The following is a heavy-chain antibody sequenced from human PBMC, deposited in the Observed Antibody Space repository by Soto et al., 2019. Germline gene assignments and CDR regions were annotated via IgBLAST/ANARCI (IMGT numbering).Heavy chain of an antibody. CDR2: IGTAGDT. Sequence: EVQLVESGGGLIQPGGSLRLSCAASGFTFSSYDMHWVRQATGKGLEWVSAIGTAGDTYYPGSVKGRFTISRENAKNSVYIQMNSLRAGDTALYYCARGWLATGGSLSYMDVWGKGTTVTVSS. J-gene: IGHJ6*03. D-gene: IGHD6-13*01. CDR1: GFTFSSYD. CDR3: ARGWLATGGSLSYMDV. V-gene: IGHV3-13*01.